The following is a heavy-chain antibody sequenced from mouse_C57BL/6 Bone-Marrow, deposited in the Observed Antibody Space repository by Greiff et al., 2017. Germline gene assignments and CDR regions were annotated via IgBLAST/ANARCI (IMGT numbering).Heavy chain of an antibody. V-gene: IGHV5-6*01. CDR1: GFTFSSYG. D-gene: IGHD1-1*01. CDR2: ISSGGSYT. J-gene: IGHJ1*03. Sequence: EVHLVESGGDLVKPGGSLKLSCAASGFTFSSYGMSWVRQTPDKRLEWVATISSGGSYTYSPDSVKGRFTISRDNAKNTLYLQMSSLKSEDTAMYYCARRGYYGSIFYWYFDVWGTGTTVTVSS. CDR3: ARRGYYGSIFYWYFDV.